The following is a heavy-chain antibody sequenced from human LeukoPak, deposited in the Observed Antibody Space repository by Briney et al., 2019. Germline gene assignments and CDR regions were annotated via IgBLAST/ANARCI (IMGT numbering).Heavy chain of an antibody. CDR1: GFTFSHYT. J-gene: IGHJ4*02. D-gene: IGHD3-3*01. CDR3: AKDHIWNGIAIYGVTED. CDR2: ISGSGATT. V-gene: IGHV3-23*01. Sequence: PGGSLTLSCAASGFTFSHYTLSWVRQAPGKGLEWVSLISGSGATTCYADSVKGRFTISRDNSKNTLYLQMTSLGAEDTAVYYCAKDHIWNGIAIYGVTEDWGQGTLVTVSS.